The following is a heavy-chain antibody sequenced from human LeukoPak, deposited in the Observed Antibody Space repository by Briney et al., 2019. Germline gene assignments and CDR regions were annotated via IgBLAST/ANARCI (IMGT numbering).Heavy chain of an antibody. CDR3: TRRHYSFTSSWYVAFDI. V-gene: IGHV3-73*01. J-gene: IGHJ3*02. Sequence: GGSLRLSCAASGFTFSGSAMHWVRQASGKGLEWVGRIRSKANSYATAYAASVKGRFTISRDDSKNTAYLQMNSLKTEDTAVYYCTRRHYSFTSSWYVAFDIWGQGTMVTVSS. CDR2: IRSKANSYAT. D-gene: IGHD6-13*01. CDR1: GFTFSGSA.